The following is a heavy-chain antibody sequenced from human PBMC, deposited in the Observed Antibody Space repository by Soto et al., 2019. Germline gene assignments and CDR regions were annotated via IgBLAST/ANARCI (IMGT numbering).Heavy chain of an antibody. CDR3: ARDWRYSSGLDY. Sequence: QVQLVQSGAEVKKPGASVKVSCKASGFSITSHFMHWLRQAPGQGLEWTGIISPSGDATSYAKKFQGRVTMTRDTSTSTVYLELSSLRFEDTAVYYCARDWRYSSGLDYWGQGTLVTVSS. CDR2: ISPSGDAT. J-gene: IGHJ4*02. V-gene: IGHV1-46*01. D-gene: IGHD6-19*01. CDR1: GFSITSHF.